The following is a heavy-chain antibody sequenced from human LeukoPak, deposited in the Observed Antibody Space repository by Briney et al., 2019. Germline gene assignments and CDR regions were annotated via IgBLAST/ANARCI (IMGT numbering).Heavy chain of an antibody. D-gene: IGHD2-8*01. V-gene: IGHV3-7*01. CDR3: ARYCTFRACSGTKFDS. CDR1: GMTFSNYW. CDR2: INQDESEK. Sequence: GGSLRLSCAASGMTFSNYWMSWVRQAPGKGLEWVANINQDESEKYYVDSVKGRFTISRDNAKNSLYLQMNSLTVEDTAFYYCARYCTFRACSGTKFDSWGPGTLVTVSS. J-gene: IGHJ4*02.